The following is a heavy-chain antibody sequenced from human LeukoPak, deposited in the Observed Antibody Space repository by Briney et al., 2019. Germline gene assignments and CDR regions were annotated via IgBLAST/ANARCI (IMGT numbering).Heavy chain of an antibody. V-gene: IGHV1-2*02. CDR1: GYTFTGYY. D-gene: IGHD3-9*01. CDR3: ARNFDMKGFDP. Sequence: ASVKVSCKASGYTFTGYYMNWVRQAPGQGLEWMGWINSDSGFTKYAQKFQGRVTMTRDTSITTVYMDPTRLTSDDTAAYYCARNFDMKGFDPWGQGTLVTVSS. CDR2: INSDSGFT. J-gene: IGHJ5*02.